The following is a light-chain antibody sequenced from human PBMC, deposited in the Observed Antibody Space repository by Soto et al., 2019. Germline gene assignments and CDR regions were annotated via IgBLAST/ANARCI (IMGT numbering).Light chain of an antibody. CDR2: GAS. Sequence: IQMTQSPSFLSASVGDRVTISCRASQGIRSDLAWYQQKPGKVPKLLIYGASKLESGVPSRFSDSGFGTDFTLTISSLQPDDFATYYCLQDYNFPLAFGQGTKVEIK. V-gene: IGKV1-6*01. CDR3: LQDYNFPLA. J-gene: IGKJ1*01. CDR1: QGIRSD.